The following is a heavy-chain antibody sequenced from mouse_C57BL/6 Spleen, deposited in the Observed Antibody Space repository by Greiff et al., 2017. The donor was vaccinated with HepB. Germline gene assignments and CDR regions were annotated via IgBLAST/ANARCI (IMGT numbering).Heavy chain of an antibody. CDR2: IHPNSGST. D-gene: IGHD1-1*01. J-gene: IGHJ3*01. CDR3: ARDYYGSSSFAY. CDR1: GYTFTSYW. V-gene: IGHV1-64*01. Sequence: QVQLQQPGAELVKPGASVKLSCKASGYTFTSYWMHWVKQRPGQGLEWIGMIHPNSGSTNYNEKFKSKATLTVDKSSSTAYMQLSSLTSEDSAVYDCARDYYGSSSFAYWGQGTLVTVSA.